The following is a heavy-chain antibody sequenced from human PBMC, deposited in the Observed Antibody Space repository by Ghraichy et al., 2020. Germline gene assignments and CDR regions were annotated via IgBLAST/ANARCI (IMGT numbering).Heavy chain of an antibody. CDR3: AKDYGGFLGWSFDY. CDR2: ISWDGGST. D-gene: IGHD3-3*01. V-gene: IGHV3-43*01. CDR1: GFTFDDYT. Sequence: GGSLRLSCAASGFTFDDYTMHWVRQAPGKGLEWVSLISWDGGSTYYADSVKGRFTISRDNSKNSLYLQMNSLRTEDTALYYCAKDYGGFLGWSFDYWGQGTLVTVSS. J-gene: IGHJ4*02.